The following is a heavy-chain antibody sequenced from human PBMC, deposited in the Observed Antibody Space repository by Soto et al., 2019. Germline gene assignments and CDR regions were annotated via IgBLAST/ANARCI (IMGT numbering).Heavy chain of an antibody. J-gene: IGHJ4*02. CDR2: ISYDGSNK. CDR1: GFTFSSYG. V-gene: IGHV3-30*18. CDR3: AKPFDYYDGGYFDY. Sequence: GGSLRLSCAASGFTFSSYGMHWVRQAPGKGLEWVAVISYDGSNKYYADSVKGRFTISRDNSKNTLYLQMNSLRAEDTAVYYCAKPFDYYDGGYFDYWGQGTLVTVSS. D-gene: IGHD3-22*01.